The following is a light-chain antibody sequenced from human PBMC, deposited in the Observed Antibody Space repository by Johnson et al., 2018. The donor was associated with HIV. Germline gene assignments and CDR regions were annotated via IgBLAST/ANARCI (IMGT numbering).Light chain of an antibody. CDR2: ENN. Sequence: QSVLTQPPSVSAAPGQKVTISCSGSSSNIGNNYVSWYQQLPGTAPKLLIYENNKRPSGIPDRFSGSKSGTSATLGITGLQTGDEADYYCGTWDNSLNVYVFGTGTNVTV. CDR1: SSNIGNNY. J-gene: IGLJ1*01. CDR3: GTWDNSLNVYV. V-gene: IGLV1-51*02.